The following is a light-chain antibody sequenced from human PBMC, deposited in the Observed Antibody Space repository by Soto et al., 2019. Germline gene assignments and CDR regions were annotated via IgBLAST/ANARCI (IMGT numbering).Light chain of an antibody. V-gene: IGLV1-40*01. Sequence: QSVLTQPPSVSGAPGQRVTISCTWSSFNIGAGYDVHWYQQLPGTAPKLLIYNNINRPSGVPDRFSGSKSGTSASLAITGLQPEDEADYYCQSYDTMLSGPGVFGGGTKLTV. CDR1: SFNIGAGYD. J-gene: IGLJ2*01. CDR2: NNI. CDR3: QSYDTMLSGPGV.